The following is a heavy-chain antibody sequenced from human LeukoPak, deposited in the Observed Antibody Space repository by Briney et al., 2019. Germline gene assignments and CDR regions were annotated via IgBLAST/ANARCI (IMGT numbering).Heavy chain of an antibody. CDR1: GGSFSGYY. V-gene: IGHV4-59*01. D-gene: IGHD4-23*01. Sequence: KPSVTLSLTCAVYGGSFSGYYWTWIRQPPGQGLEWIGYIDYSGSTNYNPSLKSRVTISVDTSKNQFSLKLSPVTAADTAVYHCARARWSSGRPDAFDIWGQGTMVTVSS. CDR3: ARARWSSGRPDAFDI. J-gene: IGHJ3*02. CDR2: IDYSGST.